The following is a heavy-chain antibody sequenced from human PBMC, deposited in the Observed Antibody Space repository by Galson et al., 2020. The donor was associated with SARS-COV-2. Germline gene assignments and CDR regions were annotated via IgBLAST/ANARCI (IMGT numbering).Heavy chain of an antibody. V-gene: IGHV1-69*13. CDR1: GGTFSSYA. D-gene: IGHD6-13*01. Sequence: SVKVSCKASGGTFSSYAISWVRQAPGQGLEWMGGIIPIFGTANYAQKFQGRVTITADESTSTAYMELSSLRSEDTAVYYCARSYGWGTGAAARPYYYYHMDVWGKGTTVTVSS. CDR2: IIPIFGTA. J-gene: IGHJ6*03. CDR3: ARSYGWGTGAAARPYYYYHMDV.